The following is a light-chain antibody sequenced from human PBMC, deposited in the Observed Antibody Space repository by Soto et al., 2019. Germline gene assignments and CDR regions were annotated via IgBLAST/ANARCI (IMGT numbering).Light chain of an antibody. CDR2: DVS. J-gene: IGLJ2*01. V-gene: IGLV2-14*03. CDR3: SSYTTSSTVL. CDR1: SSDVGGYDY. Sequence: QSALTQPASVSGSPGQSITISCTGTSSDVGGYDYVSWYQQHPGKAPKLVIYDVSNRPSGVSNRFSGSKSGNTASLTISGLQAEDEADYHCSSYTTSSTVLFGGGTKLTV.